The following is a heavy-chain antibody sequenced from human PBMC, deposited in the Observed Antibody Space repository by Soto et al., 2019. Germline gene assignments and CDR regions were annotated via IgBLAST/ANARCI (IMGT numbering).Heavy chain of an antibody. CDR3: ARAQSGGSSHYYYYGMDV. CDR2: INSDGSST. V-gene: IGHV3-74*01. J-gene: IGHJ6*02. CDR1: GFTFSSYW. D-gene: IGHD2-15*01. Sequence: GGSLRLSCAASGFTFSSYWMHWVRQAPGKGLVWVSRINSDGSSTSYADSVKGRFTISRDNAKNTLYLQMNSLRAEDTAVYYCARAQSGGSSHYYYYGMDVWGQGTTVTVSS.